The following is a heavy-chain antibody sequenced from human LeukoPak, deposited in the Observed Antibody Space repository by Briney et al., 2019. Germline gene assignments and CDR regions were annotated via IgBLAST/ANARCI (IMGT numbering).Heavy chain of an antibody. CDR1: GGSFSGYY. Sequence: PSETLSLTCAVYGGSFSGYYWSWIGQPPGKGREWIGEINHSGSTNYNPSLKSRVTISVDTSKNQFSLKLSSVTAADTAVYYCARLIYPDAFDIWGQGTMVTVSS. D-gene: IGHD2-2*02. CDR2: INHSGST. J-gene: IGHJ3*02. V-gene: IGHV4-34*01. CDR3: ARLIYPDAFDI.